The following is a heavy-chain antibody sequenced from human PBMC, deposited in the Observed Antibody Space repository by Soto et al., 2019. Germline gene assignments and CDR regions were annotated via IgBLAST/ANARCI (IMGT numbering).Heavy chain of an antibody. Sequence: QVQLEESGGGLVKPGQSLRLSCATSGFIFSDYYMAWIRQAPGKGLEWIGYINNGGDIVHYSDAVRGRFRISRDNTKKSLYLQMTSLRAEDTAIYYCARDVAMPTGLGLGYWGQGALVTVSS. D-gene: IGHD2-2*01. CDR2: INNGGDIV. J-gene: IGHJ4*02. V-gene: IGHV3-11*01. CDR3: ARDVAMPTGLGLGY. CDR1: GFIFSDYY.